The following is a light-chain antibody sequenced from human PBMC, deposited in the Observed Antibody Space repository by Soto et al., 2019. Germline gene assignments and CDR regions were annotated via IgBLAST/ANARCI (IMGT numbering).Light chain of an antibody. J-gene: IGKJ4*01. CDR2: AAS. Sequence: DLQMTQSPSSLSASVGDRVNITCRASQSISSYLNWYQQKPGKAPKLLIYAASSLQSGVQSRFSGSGSGTDFTLTISSLQPEDFATYYCQQSYSTPLTFGGGTKVDIK. CDR1: QSISSY. CDR3: QQSYSTPLT. V-gene: IGKV1-39*01.